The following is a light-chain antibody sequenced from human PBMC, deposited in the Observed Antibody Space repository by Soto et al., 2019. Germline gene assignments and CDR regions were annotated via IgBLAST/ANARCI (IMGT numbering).Light chain of an antibody. CDR1: QSVSSK. CDR2: GAS. CDR3: QQYDSYSWT. J-gene: IGKJ1*01. Sequence: ETVMTLSPATLSVSPGERATLSCRASQSVSSKLAWYQQKPGQAPRLLIYGASTRATGIPARFSGSGSGTEFTLTISSLQTDDFASYYCQQYDSYSWTFGQGTQVDIK. V-gene: IGKV3-15*01.